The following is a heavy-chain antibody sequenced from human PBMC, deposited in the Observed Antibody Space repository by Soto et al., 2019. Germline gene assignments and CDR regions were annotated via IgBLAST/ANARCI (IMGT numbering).Heavy chain of an antibody. CDR1: GYTFTSYG. V-gene: IGHV1-18*04. Sequence: ASVKVSCKASGYTFTSYGISWVRQAPGQGLEWMGWISAYNGNTNCAQKLQGRATMTTDTSTSTAYMELRSLRSDDTAVYYCAGDISPHTSGPIYGMDVWGQGTTVPVYS. CDR2: ISAYNGNT. D-gene: IGHD3-22*01. CDR3: AGDISPHTSGPIYGMDV. J-gene: IGHJ6*02.